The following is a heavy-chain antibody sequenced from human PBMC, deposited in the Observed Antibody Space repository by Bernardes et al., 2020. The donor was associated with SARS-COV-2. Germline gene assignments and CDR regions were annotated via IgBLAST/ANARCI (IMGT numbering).Heavy chain of an antibody. CDR2: IKQDGSEK. J-gene: IGHJ6*03. CDR1: GFTFSSYW. D-gene: IGHD2-2*01. Sequence: GGSLRLSRAASGFTFSSYWMSWVRQAPGKGLEWVANIKQDGSEKYYVDSVKGRFTISRDNAKNSLYLQMNSLRAEDTAVYYCARSPVQGRYQLLLYYYYYYVDVGGKGTTVTGS. V-gene: IGHV3-7*05. CDR3: ARSPVQGRYQLLLYYYYYYVDV.